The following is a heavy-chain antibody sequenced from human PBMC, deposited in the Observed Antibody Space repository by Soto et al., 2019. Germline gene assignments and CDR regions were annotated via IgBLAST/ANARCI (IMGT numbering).Heavy chain of an antibody. Sequence: QVQLQESGPGLVKPSQTLSLTCTVSGGSISSGGYYWSWIRQHPGKGLEWIGYIYYSGSTYYNPSLKSRVTISVDTSKNQFSLKLSSVTAADTAVYYCARGTIQHFYDILTSFDYWGQGTLVTVSS. D-gene: IGHD3-9*01. CDR1: GGSISSGGYY. CDR3: ARGTIQHFYDILTSFDY. V-gene: IGHV4-31*03. CDR2: IYYSGST. J-gene: IGHJ4*02.